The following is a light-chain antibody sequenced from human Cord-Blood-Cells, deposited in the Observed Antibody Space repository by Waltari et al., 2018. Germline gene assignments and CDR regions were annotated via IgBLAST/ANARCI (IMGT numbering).Light chain of an antibody. CDR1: QSVSSSY. CDR2: GAS. Sequence: ELVLPQSPATLPLSPGERATLSCRASQSVSSSYLAWYQQKPGQAPRLLIYGASSRATGIPDRFSGSGSGTDFTLTISRLEPEDFAVYYCQQYGSSPLTFGGGTKVEIK. CDR3: QQYGSSPLT. V-gene: IGKV3-20*01. J-gene: IGKJ4*01.